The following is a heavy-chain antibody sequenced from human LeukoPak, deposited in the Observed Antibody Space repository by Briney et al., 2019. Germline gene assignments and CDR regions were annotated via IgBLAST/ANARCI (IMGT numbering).Heavy chain of an antibody. CDR3: ARGPMTVITL. D-gene: IGHD2/OR15-2a*01. CDR1: GFSFRSYW. Sequence: GGSLRLSCATSGFSFRSYWMSWVRQAPGKGLEWVANINEDGSEKNYVDSLKGRFTISRDNAKNSVYLQMDSLRVEDTAVYYCARGPMTVITLGGQGTLVTASS. J-gene: IGHJ4*02. V-gene: IGHV3-7*01. CDR2: INEDGSEK.